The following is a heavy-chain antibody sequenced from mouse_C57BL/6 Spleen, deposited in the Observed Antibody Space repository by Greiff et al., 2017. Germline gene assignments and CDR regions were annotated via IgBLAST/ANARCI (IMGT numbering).Heavy chain of an antibody. CDR2: INPNNGGT. CDR1: GYTFTDYY. CDR3: ARGGYDGYYFDY. Sequence: VQLQQSGPELVKPGASVKISCKASGYTFTDYYMNWVKQSHGKSLEWIGDINPNNGGTSYNQKFKGKATLTVDKSSSTAYMELRSLTSEDSEVYYCARGGYDGYYFDYWRQGPTLTFSS. D-gene: IGHD2-3*01. V-gene: IGHV1-26*01. J-gene: IGHJ2*01.